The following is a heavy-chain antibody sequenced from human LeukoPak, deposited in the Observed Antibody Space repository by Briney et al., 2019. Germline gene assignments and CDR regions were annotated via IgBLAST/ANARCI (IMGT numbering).Heavy chain of an antibody. CDR3: ARDSIYSDPSDYYYDL. D-gene: IGHD3-22*01. CDR2: ISGTDTTI. J-gene: IGHJ5*02. V-gene: IGHV3-21*01. Sequence: PGGSLRLSCAASGFTFNSYNMNWVRQAPGKGPEWVSFISGTDTTIFYADAVKGRFTISRDNAKNSVFLQMNSLRTEDTAVYYCARDSIYSDPSDYYYDLWGQGTLVTVSS. CDR1: GFTFNSYN.